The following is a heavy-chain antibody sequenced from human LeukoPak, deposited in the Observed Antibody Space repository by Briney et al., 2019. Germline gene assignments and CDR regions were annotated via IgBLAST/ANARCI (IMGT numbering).Heavy chain of an antibody. V-gene: IGHV1-2*02. CDR3: ARGTGSADAFDI. CDR1: GGTFSSYA. CDR2: INPNSGGT. D-gene: IGHD3-10*01. Sequence: GASVKVSCKASGGTFSSYAISWVRQAPGQGLEWMGWINPNSGGTNYAQKFQGRVTMTRDTSISTAYMELSRLRSDDTAVYYCARGTGSADAFDIWGQGTMVTVSS. J-gene: IGHJ3*02.